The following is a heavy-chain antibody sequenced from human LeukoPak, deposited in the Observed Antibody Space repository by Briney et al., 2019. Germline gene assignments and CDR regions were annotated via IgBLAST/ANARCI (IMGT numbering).Heavy chain of an antibody. V-gene: IGHV5-51*01. CDR3: ARQTTTTTYDS. Sequence: PGESLKISCKGSGYRFTSYWITWVRQMPGKGLEWMGIIYPSDSDTTYSPSFQGQVTISADKSISTAYLQWNSLKASDTATYYCARQTTTTTYDSWGQGTLVTVSS. CDR1: GYRFTSYW. CDR2: IYPSDSDT. J-gene: IGHJ4*02. D-gene: IGHD4-11*01.